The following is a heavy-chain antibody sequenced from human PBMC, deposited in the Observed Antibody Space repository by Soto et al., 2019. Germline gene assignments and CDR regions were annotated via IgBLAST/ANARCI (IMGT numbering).Heavy chain of an antibody. CDR3: ARRYGGAFDF. J-gene: IGHJ3*01. Sequence: QVQLQESGPGLVKPSETLSLTCTVSGGSLSSYYWSWIRQPPGKRLEWIGYIFYSGGTNYNPSLKSRVTISVDTSKNQFSLKLSSVTAADTAVYYCARRYGGAFDFWGQGTMVTVSS. CDR2: IFYSGGT. D-gene: IGHD3-10*01. CDR1: GGSLSSYY. V-gene: IGHV4-59*08.